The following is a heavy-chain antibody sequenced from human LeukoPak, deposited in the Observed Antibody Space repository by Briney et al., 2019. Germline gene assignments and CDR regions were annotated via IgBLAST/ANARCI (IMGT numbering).Heavy chain of an antibody. CDR1: GGSISSGSYY. V-gene: IGHV4-61*02. Sequence: PSQTLSLTCTVSGGSISSGSYYWSWIRQPAGKGLEWIGRIYTSGSTNYNPSLKGRVTISVDTSKNQFSLKLSSVTAADTAVYYCARGITIFMGAFDPWGQGTLVTVSS. CDR3: ARGITIFMGAFDP. D-gene: IGHD3-3*01. CDR2: IYTSGST. J-gene: IGHJ5*02.